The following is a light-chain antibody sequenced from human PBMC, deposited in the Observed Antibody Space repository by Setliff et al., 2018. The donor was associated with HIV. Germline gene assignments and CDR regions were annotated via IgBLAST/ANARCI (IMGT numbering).Light chain of an antibody. CDR3: QVWDRGSDHFV. CDR2: DDS. J-gene: IGLJ1*01. Sequence: SYELTQPPSVSVAPGKTARITCGGNNIGSKTVHWNQQKPGQAPVLVVYDDSDRPSGIPERFSGSNSENTATLTISRVEAGDEADYYCQVWDRGSDHFVFGTGTKVTVL. CDR1: NIGSKT. V-gene: IGLV3-21*03.